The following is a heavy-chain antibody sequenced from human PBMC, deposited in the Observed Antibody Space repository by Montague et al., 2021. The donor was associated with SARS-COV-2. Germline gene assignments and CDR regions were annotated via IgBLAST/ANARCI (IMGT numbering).Heavy chain of an antibody. J-gene: IGHJ4*02. CDR2: INHSGST. CDR3: ARGRVRFLY. Sequence: SETLSLTCAVYGRSFSGYYWSWIRQPPGKGLEWIGEINHSGSTNYNPSLKSRVTISVDTSKNQFSLKLSSVTAADTAVYYCARGRVRFLYWGQGTLVTVSS. CDR1: GRSFSGYY. D-gene: IGHD4-17*01. V-gene: IGHV4-34*01.